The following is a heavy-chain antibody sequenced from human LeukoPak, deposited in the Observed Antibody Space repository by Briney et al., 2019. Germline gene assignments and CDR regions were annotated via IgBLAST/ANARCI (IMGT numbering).Heavy chain of an antibody. CDR3: TNRAGLPTNKPWCFDH. V-gene: IGHV3-7*01. J-gene: IGHJ4*02. Sequence: GGSLRLSCEASGFTFNNYLMTWVRQAPGRGPEWVANINQDGSEVSYVDSVKGRFTISRDNARNSLYLQMSSLRGEDTAVYYCTNRAGLPTNKPWCFDHWGQGTLVTVSS. CDR1: GFTFNNYL. CDR2: INQDGSEV. D-gene: IGHD2-15*01.